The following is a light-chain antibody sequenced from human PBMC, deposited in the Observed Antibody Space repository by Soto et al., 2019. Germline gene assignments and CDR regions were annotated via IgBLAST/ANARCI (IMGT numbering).Light chain of an antibody. Sequence: DVQVTHAPSTLSLSLGYRVTITCRASQSISIWLAWYQQKPGKAPKLLIYKASSLESGAPSRFSGSGSGTEFTLTISSLQPDDFATYYCQQDNSYSEAFGQGAKVEI. CDR3: QQDNSYSEA. J-gene: IGKJ1*01. V-gene: IGKV1-5*03. CDR1: QSISIW. CDR2: KAS.